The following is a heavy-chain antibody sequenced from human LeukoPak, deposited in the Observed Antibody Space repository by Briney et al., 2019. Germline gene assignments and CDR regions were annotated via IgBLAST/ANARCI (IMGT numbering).Heavy chain of an antibody. J-gene: IGHJ3*02. V-gene: IGHV3-33*08. CDR1: GFTFSGSA. Sequence: PGESLTLSCAASGFTFSGSALHWVRQAPGKGLEWVAVIWYDGSNKYYADSVKGRFTISRDNSKNTLYLQMNSLRAEDTAVYYCASAAGYYDSSGYSGSNDAFDIWGQGTMVTVSS. CDR2: IWYDGSNK. CDR3: ASAAGYYDSSGYSGSNDAFDI. D-gene: IGHD3-22*01.